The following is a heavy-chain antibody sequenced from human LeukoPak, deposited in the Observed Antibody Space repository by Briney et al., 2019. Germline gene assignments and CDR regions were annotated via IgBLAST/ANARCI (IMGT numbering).Heavy chain of an antibody. J-gene: IGHJ4*02. CDR3: ARGTMVFSTSWSFDY. D-gene: IGHD6-13*01. CDR1: GFIFSTFS. V-gene: IGHV3-21*06. Sequence: GGSQRLSCAASGFIFSTFSMNWVRQAPGKGLEWVSSISSSGIYIYYADSLKGRFTISRDNDKSSVSLQMNSLRAEDTAVYYCARGTMVFSTSWSFDYWGQGTLVTVSS. CDR2: ISSSGIYI.